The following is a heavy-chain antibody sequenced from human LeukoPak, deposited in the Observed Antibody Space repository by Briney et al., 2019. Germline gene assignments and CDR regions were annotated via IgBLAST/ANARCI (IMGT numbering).Heavy chain of an antibody. CDR3: ARDTKYAFDN. Sequence: PGGSLRLSCAASGFTFSNSMNWARQAPGKGLEWISYIGISSGNTKYADSVKGRFTISGDKAKNSVYLQMNSLRVEDTAVYYCARDTKYAFDNWGQGTLVTVSS. V-gene: IGHV3-48*01. D-gene: IGHD2-2*01. CDR1: GFTFSNS. CDR2: IGISSGNT. J-gene: IGHJ4*02.